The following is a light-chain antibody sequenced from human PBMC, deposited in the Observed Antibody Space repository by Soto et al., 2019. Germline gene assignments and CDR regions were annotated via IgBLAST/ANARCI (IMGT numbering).Light chain of an antibody. Sequence: QSVLTQPASVSGSPGQSITISCTGTSSDIGGYNYVSWYQQHPGKAPKLMIYDVSNRPSGVSNHFSGSKSGNTASLTISGLQAEDEADYYCSSFTSSSTLVEFGGGTKVTVL. CDR2: DVS. CDR1: SSDIGGYNY. J-gene: IGLJ2*01. CDR3: SSFTSSSTLVE. V-gene: IGLV2-14*01.